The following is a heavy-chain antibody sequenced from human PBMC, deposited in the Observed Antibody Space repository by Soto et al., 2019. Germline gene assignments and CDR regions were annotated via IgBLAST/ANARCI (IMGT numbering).Heavy chain of an antibody. CDR3: ARRVVKYYYGSGSANWFDP. V-gene: IGHV1-69*13. CDR2: IIPIFGTA. D-gene: IGHD3-10*01. Sequence: SVKVSCKASGGAFSSYAISWVRQAPGQGLEWMGGIIPIFGTANYAQKFQGRVTITADESTSTAYMELSSLRSEDTAVYYCARRVVKYYYGSGSANWFDPWGQGTLVTVSS. J-gene: IGHJ5*02. CDR1: GGAFSSYA.